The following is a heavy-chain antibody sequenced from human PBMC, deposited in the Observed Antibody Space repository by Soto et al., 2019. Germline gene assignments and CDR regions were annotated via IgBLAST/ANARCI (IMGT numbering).Heavy chain of an antibody. D-gene: IGHD2-15*01. CDR1: GYTFTRYT. CDR2: INPDNGNT. Sequence: PVKVSCKASGYTFTRYTMNWVRQAPGQRLEWMGWINPDNGNTKSSQKFQDRVIITRDTSASTAYMDLSSLRSEDTAVYYCARGIATGQLDPWGQGTMVTVSS. CDR3: ARGIATGQLDP. J-gene: IGHJ5*02. V-gene: IGHV1-3*01.